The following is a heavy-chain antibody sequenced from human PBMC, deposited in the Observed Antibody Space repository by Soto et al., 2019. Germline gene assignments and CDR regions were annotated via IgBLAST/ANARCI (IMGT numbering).Heavy chain of an antibody. Sequence: EVQLVESGGGLVQPGGSLRLSCAASGFTYSHYWMHWVRQVPGKGLLWVSRINGDGTHTSYADFVKGRFTISRDNAKNSLFLQMDRLRADDTAVYDCGIDFTPAGTPGDDVDHWGQGTVVTVSS. D-gene: IGHD1-1*01. CDR1: GFTYSHYW. CDR3: GIDFTPAGTPGDDVDH. CDR2: INGDGTHT. J-gene: IGHJ4*02. V-gene: IGHV3-74*01.